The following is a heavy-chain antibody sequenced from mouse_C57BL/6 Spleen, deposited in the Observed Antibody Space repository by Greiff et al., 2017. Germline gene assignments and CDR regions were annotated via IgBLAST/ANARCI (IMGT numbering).Heavy chain of an antibody. CDR1: GFTFSSYA. J-gene: IGHJ2*01. Sequence: EVQVVESGEGLVKPGGSLKLSCAASGFTFSSYAMSWVRQTPEKRLEWVAYISSGGDYIYYADTVKGRFTISRDNARNTLYLQMSSLKSEDTAMYYCTRGRYYSNYFDYWGQGTTLTVSS. CDR3: TRGRYYSNYFDY. V-gene: IGHV5-9-1*02. CDR2: ISSGGDYI. D-gene: IGHD2-5*01.